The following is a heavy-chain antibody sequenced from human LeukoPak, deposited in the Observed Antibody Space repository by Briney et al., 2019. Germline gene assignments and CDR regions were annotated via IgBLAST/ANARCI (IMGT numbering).Heavy chain of an antibody. CDR3: TRDSTYYYDSGSSGPHYFDN. D-gene: IGHD3-10*01. CDR1: GFTFSNYA. Sequence: GGSLRLSCAASGFTFSNYAMHWVRQAPGKGLEWVSLISSGGTYEYYADSVKGRLTISRDNSKNTLYLQLNSLRAEDTAVYYCTRDSTYYYDSGSSGPHYFDNWGQGTLVTVSS. J-gene: IGHJ4*02. V-gene: IGHV3-30*01. CDR2: ISSGGTYE.